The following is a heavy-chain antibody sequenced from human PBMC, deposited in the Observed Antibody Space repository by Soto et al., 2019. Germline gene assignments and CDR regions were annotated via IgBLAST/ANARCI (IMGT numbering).Heavy chain of an antibody. V-gene: IGHV4-39*01. D-gene: IGHD6-6*01. CDR1: GGSISSSSYY. CDR3: ARRRSSPAADY. CDR2: IYYSGST. Sequence: QLQLQESGPGLVKPSETLSLTCTVSGGSISSSSYYWGWIRQPPGKGLEWIGSIYYSGSTYYNPSLKGRVTISVDTSKNQFSLKLSSVTAADTAVYYCARRRSSPAADYWGQGTLVTVSS. J-gene: IGHJ4*02.